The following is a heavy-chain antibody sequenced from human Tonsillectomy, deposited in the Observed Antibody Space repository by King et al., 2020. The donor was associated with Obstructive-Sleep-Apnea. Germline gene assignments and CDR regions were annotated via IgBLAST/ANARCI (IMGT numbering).Heavy chain of an antibody. CDR3: TSALGSRALRDNWFDL. CDR1: GFIFSDYD. Sequence: VQLVESGGGLVKPGGSLRLSCAASGFIFSDYDMNWVRRAPGKGLEWVSSITTISHYIYYAYSVKGRFTISRDNANNLVYLQMSSLRAEDTAMYYCTSALGSRALRDNWFDLWGQGTLVTVSS. D-gene: IGHD3-10*01. CDR2: ITTISHYI. V-gene: IGHV3-21*01. J-gene: IGHJ5*02.